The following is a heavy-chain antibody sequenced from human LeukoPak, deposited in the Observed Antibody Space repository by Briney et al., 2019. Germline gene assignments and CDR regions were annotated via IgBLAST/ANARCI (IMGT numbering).Heavy chain of an antibody. CDR1: GYSHY. V-gene: IGHV1-46*04. CDR2: ISPSGGST. CDR3: ATLGDGSSDIDY. D-gene: IGHD6-13*01. Sequence: ASVKLSCNASGYSHYIHWVRQAPGQGLEWMGIISPSGGSTDYAQKLRGRITMTRDTSTSTVYMDLSSLTSEDTAMYYCATLGDGSSDIDYWGQGTLVTVSS. J-gene: IGHJ4*02.